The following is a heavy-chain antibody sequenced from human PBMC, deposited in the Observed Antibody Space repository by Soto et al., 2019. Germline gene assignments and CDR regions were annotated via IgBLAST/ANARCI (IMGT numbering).Heavy chain of an antibody. Sequence: QVQLVQSGAELKKPGASVKVSCKASGYTFISYYMHWVRQAPGQGLEWMGIINPWGGSTTYAQRFQGRVTMTRDTSTSTVYMELSSLRSEDTAVYYCARAAPSGITAMPDYWGQGTLVTVSS. V-gene: IGHV1-46*01. CDR3: ARAAPSGITAMPDY. D-gene: IGHD2-2*01. CDR2: INPWGGST. J-gene: IGHJ4*02. CDR1: GYTFISYY.